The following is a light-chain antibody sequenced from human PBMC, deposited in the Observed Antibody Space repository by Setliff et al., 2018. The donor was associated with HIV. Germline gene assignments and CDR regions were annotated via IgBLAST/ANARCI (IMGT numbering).Light chain of an antibody. V-gene: IGLV2-14*01. CDR1: SSDVGGYNY. CDR2: EVS. J-gene: IGLJ1*01. CDR3: SSYTSSSTLNYV. Sequence: QSALTQPASVSGSPGQSITISCTGTSSDVGGYNYVSWYQQHPGKAPKLMIYEVSNRPSGVSNRFSGSKPGNTASLTISGLQAEDEADYYCSSYTSSSTLNYVFGTGTKV.